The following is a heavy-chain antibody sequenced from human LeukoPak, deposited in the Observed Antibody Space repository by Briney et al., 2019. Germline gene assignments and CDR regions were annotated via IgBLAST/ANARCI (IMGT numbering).Heavy chain of an antibody. J-gene: IGHJ4*02. Sequence: GGSLRLSCADSGFTFSNYWMHWVRQAPGKGPVWVSLINRDGTTTRYADSVKGRFTISRDNTNNTLYLQMNSLRAEDTAVYYCTRNVGKSMVLWGQGTLLTVSS. CDR3: TRNVGKSMVL. V-gene: IGHV3-74*01. D-gene: IGHD3-10*01. CDR1: GFTFSNYW. CDR2: INRDGTTT.